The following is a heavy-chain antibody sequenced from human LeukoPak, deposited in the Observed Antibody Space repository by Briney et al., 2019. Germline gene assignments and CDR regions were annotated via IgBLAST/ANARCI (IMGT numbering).Heavy chain of an antibody. D-gene: IGHD6-13*01. J-gene: IGHJ4*02. Sequence: ASVKVSCKPSGYTFTVNYLHWVRQAPGQGLEWMGWLNPNSGATNYAQKFQGRGTLTRDTSIRTAYMELTSLTSDDTAIYYCARGAGSSWFDYWGQGALVTVSS. CDR2: LNPNSGAT. V-gene: IGHV1-2*02. CDR3: ARGAGSSWFDY. CDR1: GYTFTVNY.